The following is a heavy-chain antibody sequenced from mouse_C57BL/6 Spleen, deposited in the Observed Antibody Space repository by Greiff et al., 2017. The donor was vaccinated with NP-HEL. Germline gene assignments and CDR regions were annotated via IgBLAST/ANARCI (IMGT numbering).Heavy chain of an antibody. Sequence: VQLQQSGAELVKPGASVKISCKASGYAFSSYWMNWVKQRPGKGLEWIGQIYPGDGDTNYNGKFKGKATLTADKSSSTAYMQRSSLTSEDSAVYFCARTTVVADPYAMDYWGQGTSVTVSS. J-gene: IGHJ4*01. D-gene: IGHD1-1*01. V-gene: IGHV1-80*01. CDR3: ARTTVVADPYAMDY. CDR1: GYAFSSYW. CDR2: IYPGDGDT.